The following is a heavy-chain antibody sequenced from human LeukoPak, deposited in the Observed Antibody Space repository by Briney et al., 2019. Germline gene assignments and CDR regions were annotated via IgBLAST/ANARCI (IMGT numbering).Heavy chain of an antibody. Sequence: GGSLRLSCGASGFILSSYSMHWVRQAPGKGLEWVSSISSSSSYIYYADSVKGRFTISRDNAKNSLYLQMNSLRAEDTAVYYCSRVGDYDILTGYYTSYFDYWGQGTLVTVSS. CDR1: GFILSSYS. D-gene: IGHD3-9*01. CDR3: SRVGDYDILTGYYTSYFDY. CDR2: ISSSSSYI. V-gene: IGHV3-21*01. J-gene: IGHJ4*02.